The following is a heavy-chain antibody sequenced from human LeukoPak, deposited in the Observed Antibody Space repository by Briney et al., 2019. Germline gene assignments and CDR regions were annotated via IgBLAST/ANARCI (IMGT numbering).Heavy chain of an antibody. CDR3: ARGSPYCSGGSCYLN. CDR1: GYSFTSYW. V-gene: IGHV5-10-1*01. D-gene: IGHD2-15*01. J-gene: IGHJ4*02. Sequence: GESLKISCKGSGYSFTSYWLSCVRQMPGKGLEWMGRIDPSDSYTNYSPSFQGHVTISADKSISTAYLQWSSLKASDTAMYYCARGSPYCSGGSCYLNWGQGTLVTVSS. CDR2: IDPSDSYT.